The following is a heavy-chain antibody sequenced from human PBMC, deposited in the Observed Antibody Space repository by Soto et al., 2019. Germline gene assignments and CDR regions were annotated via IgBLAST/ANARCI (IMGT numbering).Heavy chain of an antibody. J-gene: IGHJ5*02. V-gene: IGHV4-61*01. Sequence: TSETLSLTCTVSGGSVSSGSYYWSWIRQPPGKGLEWIGYIYYSGSTNYNPSLKSRVTISVDTSKNQFSLKLSSVTAADTAVYYCARDLYENWFDPWGQGTLVTVSS. D-gene: IGHD5-12*01. CDR3: ARDLYENWFDP. CDR2: IYYSGST. CDR1: GGSVSSGSYY.